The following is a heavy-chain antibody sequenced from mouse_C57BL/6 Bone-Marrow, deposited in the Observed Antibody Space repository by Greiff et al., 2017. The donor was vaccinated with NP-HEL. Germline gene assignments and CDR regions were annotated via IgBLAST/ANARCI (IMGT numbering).Heavy chain of an antibody. Sequence: QVQLQQSGAELARPGASVKLSCKASGYTFTSYGISWVKQRTGQGLEWIGEIYPRSGNTYYNEKFKGKATLTADKSSSTAYMELRSLTSEASAVYFSARRDGNYPYYYAMDYWGQGTSVTVSS. J-gene: IGHJ4*01. CDR3: ARRDGNYPYYYAMDY. CDR1: GYTFTSYG. V-gene: IGHV1-81*01. D-gene: IGHD2-1*01. CDR2: IYPRSGNT.